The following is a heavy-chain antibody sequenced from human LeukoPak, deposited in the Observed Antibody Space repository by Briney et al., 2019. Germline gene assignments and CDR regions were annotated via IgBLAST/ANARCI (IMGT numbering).Heavy chain of an antibody. CDR2: IYTSGST. D-gene: IGHD2-2*01. CDR1: GGSISSYY. Sequence: SETLSLTCTVSGGSISSYYWSWSRQPAGKGLEWIGRIYTSGSTNYNPSLKSRVTMSVDTSKNQFSLKLSSVTAADTAVYYCARAVPSYRSTSCYYFDYWGQGTLVTVSS. J-gene: IGHJ4*02. V-gene: IGHV4-4*07. CDR3: ARAVPSYRSTSCYYFDY.